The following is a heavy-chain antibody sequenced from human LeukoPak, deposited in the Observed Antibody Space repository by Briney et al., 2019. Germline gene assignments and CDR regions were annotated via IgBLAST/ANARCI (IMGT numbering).Heavy chain of an antibody. CDR2: IYISGST. V-gene: IGHV4-4*07. D-gene: IGHD3-3*01. J-gene: IGHJ4*02. Sequence: SSESLSLTCTVSVGSISSYYWSCIRQPAGKGLEWIGRIYISGSTNYNPSLKSRVTMSVDTSKNQFSLKLSSVTAADTAVYYCARERGGNYDFWDYFDYWGQGTLVTVSS. CDR1: VGSISSYY. CDR3: ARERGGNYDFWDYFDY.